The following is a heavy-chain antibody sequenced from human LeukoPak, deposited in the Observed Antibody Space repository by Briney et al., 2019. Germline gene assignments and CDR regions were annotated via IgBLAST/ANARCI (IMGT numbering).Heavy chain of an antibody. V-gene: IGHV1-46*01. CDR2: INPSGGST. D-gene: IGHD3-9*01. J-gene: IGHJ4*02. CDR3: ARDSFYDICDY. Sequence: GASVKVSCKASGYTFTSYYMHWVRQAPGQGREWMGIINPSGGSTSYAQKFQGRVTMTRDTSTSTVYVELSSLRSEDTAVYYCARDSFYDICDYWGQGTLVTVSS. CDR1: GYTFTSYY.